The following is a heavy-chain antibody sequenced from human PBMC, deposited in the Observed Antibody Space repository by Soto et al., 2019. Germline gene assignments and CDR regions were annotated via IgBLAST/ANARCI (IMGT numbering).Heavy chain of an antibody. CDR1: GFTFSSYA. V-gene: IGHV3-64D*08. CDR3: VKAPYSSSHYYYGMDV. CDR2: ISSNGGST. J-gene: IGHJ6*02. Sequence: GGSLRLSCSASGFTFSSYAMHWVRQAPGKGLEYVSAISSNGGSTYYADSVKGRFTISRDNSKNTLYLRMSSLRAEDTAVYYCVKAPYSSSHYYYGMDVWGQGTTVTVS. D-gene: IGHD6-6*01.